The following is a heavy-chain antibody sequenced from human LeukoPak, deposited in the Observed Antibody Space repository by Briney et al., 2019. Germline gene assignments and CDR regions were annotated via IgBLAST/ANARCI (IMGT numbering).Heavy chain of an antibody. J-gene: IGHJ6*02. CDR3: ARRGNYYYGMDV. CDR1: GGSISSSSYY. Sequence: TSETLSLTCTVSGGSISSSSYYWGWIRQPPGKGLEWIGSIYYSGSTYYNPSLKSRVTISVDTSKNQFSLKLSSVTAADTAVYYCARRGNYYYGMDVLGQGTTVTVSS. CDR2: IYYSGST. V-gene: IGHV4-39*01.